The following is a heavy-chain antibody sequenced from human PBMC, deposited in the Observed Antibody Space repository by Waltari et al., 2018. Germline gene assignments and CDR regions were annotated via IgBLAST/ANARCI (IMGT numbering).Heavy chain of an antibody. Sequence: VRRVGSGGTLVRPGGSLGLPCEASGLNFNQFWMSWVRQAPGKGLEWVANINEDGGQKNYVDSVKGRFTISRDNTENSLYLQMNSLGGDDTAVYYCARGVGSGQGVVHWGQGTLITVSS. V-gene: IGHV3-7*01. CDR1: GLNFNQFW. D-gene: IGHD1-26*01. CDR3: ARGVGSGQGVVH. J-gene: IGHJ4*02. CDR2: INEDGGQK.